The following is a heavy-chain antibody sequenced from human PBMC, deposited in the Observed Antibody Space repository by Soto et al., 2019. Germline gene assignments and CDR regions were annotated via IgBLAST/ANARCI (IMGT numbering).Heavy chain of an antibody. V-gene: IGHV1-3*01. J-gene: IGHJ3*02. D-gene: IGHD2-8*01. CDR3: ARGMLYYAFDI. CDR1: GYTFTSYA. CDR2: INAGNGNT. Sequence: QVQLVQSGAEVKKPGASVKVSCKASGYTFTSYAMHWVRQAPGQRLEWMGWINAGNGNTKYSQKFQGRVTINRDTSASTAYMELSSLRSEDTAVYYCARGMLYYAFDIWGQGTMVTVSS.